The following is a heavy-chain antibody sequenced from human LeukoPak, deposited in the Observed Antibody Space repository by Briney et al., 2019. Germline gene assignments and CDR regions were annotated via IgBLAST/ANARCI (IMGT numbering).Heavy chain of an antibody. Sequence: ASVKVSCKASGYTFTNYAMNWVRQAPGQGLEWMGWINTNTGNPTYAQGFTGRFVFSLDTSVSTAYLQISSLKAEDTAVYYCARDFFPHRLRIAMAGIDYWGQGTLVTVSS. CDR1: GYTFTNYA. J-gene: IGHJ4*02. CDR2: INTNTGNP. CDR3: ARDFFPHRLRIAMAGIDY. V-gene: IGHV7-4-1*02. D-gene: IGHD6-19*01.